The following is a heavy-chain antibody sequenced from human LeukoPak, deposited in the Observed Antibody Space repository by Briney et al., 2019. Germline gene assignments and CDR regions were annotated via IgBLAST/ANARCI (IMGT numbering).Heavy chain of an antibody. Sequence: QPGGSLRLSCAASGFTFSSYGRHWVRQAPGKGLEWVAFIRYDGSNKYYADSVKGRFTISRDNSKNTLYLQMNSLRAEDTAVYYCAKDLHAWIQLWSGLDAFDIWGQGTMVTVSS. CDR2: IRYDGSNK. V-gene: IGHV3-30*02. CDR3: AKDLHAWIQLWSGLDAFDI. CDR1: GFTFSSYG. J-gene: IGHJ3*02. D-gene: IGHD5-18*01.